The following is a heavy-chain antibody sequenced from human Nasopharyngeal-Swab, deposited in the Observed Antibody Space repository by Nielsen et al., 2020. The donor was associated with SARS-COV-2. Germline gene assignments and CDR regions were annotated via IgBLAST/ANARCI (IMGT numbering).Heavy chain of an antibody. V-gene: IGHV4-31*03. CDR1: GGSISSGGYY. CDR2: IYYSGST. J-gene: IGHJ5*02. D-gene: IGHD3-3*01. CDR3: ARGIRTGVTIFGVAPNWFDP. Sequence: SETLSLTCTVSGGSISSGGYYWSWIRQHPGKGLEWIGYIYYSGSTYYNPSLKSRVTISVDTSQNQFSLKLSSVTAADTAAYYCARGIRTGVTIFGVAPNWFDPWGQGTLVTVSS.